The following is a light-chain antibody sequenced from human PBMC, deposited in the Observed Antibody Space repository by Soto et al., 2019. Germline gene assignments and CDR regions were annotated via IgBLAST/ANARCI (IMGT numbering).Light chain of an antibody. CDR1: QSVSSF. CDR2: GAS. J-gene: IGKJ2*01. Sequence: EIVMTQSPATLSVSPGERATLSCRATQSVSSFLAWYQQKPGQAPRLLIYGASTRATGIPARFSGSGSETEFTLTISSLQSEDFAVYYCQQYNNWPPNTFGQGTKLEIK. V-gene: IGKV3-15*01. CDR3: QQYNNWPPNT.